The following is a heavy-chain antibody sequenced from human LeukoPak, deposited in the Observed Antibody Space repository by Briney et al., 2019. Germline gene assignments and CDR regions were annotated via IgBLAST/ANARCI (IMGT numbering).Heavy chain of an antibody. D-gene: IGHD1-26*01. J-gene: IGHJ3*02. CDR3: ARVGGGCDI. CDR1: GYTFNSHG. Sequence: GASVKVSCKASGYTFNSHGISWMRQAPGQGLEWMGWISAYNGNTNYAQKLQGRVSMTTATPTSTVYLEVRSLRYDDAAVYYWARVGGGCDICGQGTMVTVSS. V-gene: IGHV1-18*04. CDR2: ISAYNGNT.